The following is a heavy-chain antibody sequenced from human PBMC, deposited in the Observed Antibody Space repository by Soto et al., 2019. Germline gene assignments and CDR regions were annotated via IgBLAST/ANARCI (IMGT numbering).Heavy chain of an antibody. CDR3: ARCSLVVVPAPGFDP. V-gene: IGHV4-31*03. CDR1: GGSISSGGYY. D-gene: IGHD2-2*01. CDR2: IYYSGTT. Sequence: ASETLSLTCTVSGGSISSGGYYWSWIRQHPGKGLEWIGYIYYSGTTYYNPSLKSRVTISVDTSKNQFSLKLSSVSAADTALYYCARCSLVVVPAPGFDPWGRGTLVTSPQ. J-gene: IGHJ5*02.